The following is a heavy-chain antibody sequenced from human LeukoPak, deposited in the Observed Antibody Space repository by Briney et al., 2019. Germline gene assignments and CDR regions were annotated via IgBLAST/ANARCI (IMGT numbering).Heavy chain of an antibody. CDR1: GFTFSGSA. CDR3: TRPGIAAAVNYYYYGMDV. CDR2: IRSKANSYAT. Sequence: GGSLRLSCVASGFTFSGSAMHWVRQASGKGLEWVGRIRSKANSYATAYAASVKGRFTISRDDSKNTAYLQMNSLKTEDTAVYYCTRPGIAAAVNYYYYGMDVWGQGTTVTVSS. V-gene: IGHV3-73*01. J-gene: IGHJ6*02. D-gene: IGHD6-13*01.